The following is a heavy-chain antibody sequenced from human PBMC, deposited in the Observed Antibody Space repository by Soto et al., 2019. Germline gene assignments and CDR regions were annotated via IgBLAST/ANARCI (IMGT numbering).Heavy chain of an antibody. CDR3: ANTGYSYGYEYYMDV. CDR2: ISGSGGST. D-gene: IGHD5-18*01. CDR1: GFTFSSYA. J-gene: IGHJ6*03. V-gene: IGHV3-23*01. Sequence: PGGSLRLSCAASGFTFSSYAMSWVRQAPGKGLEWVSAISGSGGSTYYADSVKGRFTISRDNSKNTLYLQMNSLRAEDTAVYYCANTGYSYGYEYYMDVWGKGTTVTVSS.